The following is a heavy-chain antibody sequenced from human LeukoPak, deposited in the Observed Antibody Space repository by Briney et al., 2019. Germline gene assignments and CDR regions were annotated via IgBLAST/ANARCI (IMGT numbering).Heavy chain of an antibody. CDR3: AKSGGGELYLDY. J-gene: IGHJ4*02. CDR1: GFTFDDYA. V-gene: IGHV3-9*01. D-gene: IGHD3-16*01. CDR2: ISWNSGSI. Sequence: GGSLRLSCAASGFTFDDYAMHWVRQAPGKGLEWVSGISWNSGSIGYADSVKGRFTISRDNAKNSLYLQMNSLRAEDTAVYYCAKSGGGELYLDYWGQGTLVTVSS.